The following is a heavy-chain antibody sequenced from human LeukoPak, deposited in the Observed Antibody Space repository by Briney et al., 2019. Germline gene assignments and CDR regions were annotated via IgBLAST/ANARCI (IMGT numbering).Heavy chain of an antibody. CDR3: ARLVDDFDI. CDR2: IYYSGST. Sequence: SETLSLTCTVSGGSISSYYWSWIRQPPGKGLEWIGYIYYSGSTNYNPSLKSRVTISVDTSKNQFSLKLSSVTAADTAVYYCARLVDDFDIWGQGTMVTVSS. CDR1: GGSISSYY. V-gene: IGHV4-59*08. J-gene: IGHJ3*02.